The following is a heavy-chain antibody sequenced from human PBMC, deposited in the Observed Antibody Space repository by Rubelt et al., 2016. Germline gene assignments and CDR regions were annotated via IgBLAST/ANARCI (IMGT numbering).Heavy chain of an antibody. CDR3: AREIIAAAGFDY. CDR2: INPNGGNT. Sequence: QVQLVQSGAEVKKPGASVKVSCKASGYTFTSYLMVWVRQAPGPGLECLGTINPNGGNTNYAQTFQGRVSRTRETSTSTVYMELSSLRSEDTAVYYCAREIIAAAGFDYWGQGTLVTVSS. J-gene: IGHJ4*02. D-gene: IGHD6-25*01. CDR1: GYTFTSYL. V-gene: IGHV1-46*01.